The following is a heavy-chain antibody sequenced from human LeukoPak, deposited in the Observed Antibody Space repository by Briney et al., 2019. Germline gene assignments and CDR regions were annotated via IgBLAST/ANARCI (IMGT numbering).Heavy chain of an antibody. Sequence: SETLSLTCTVSGGSISSGGYYWSWIRQHPGKGLEWIGYIYYSGSTYYNPSLKSRVTISVDTSKNQFSLKLSSVTAADTAVYYCARDQRTGETNYYFDYWGQGTLVTVSS. D-gene: IGHD2-8*02. CDR3: ARDQRTGETNYYFDY. CDR1: GGSISSGGYY. V-gene: IGHV4-31*03. CDR2: IYYSGST. J-gene: IGHJ4*02.